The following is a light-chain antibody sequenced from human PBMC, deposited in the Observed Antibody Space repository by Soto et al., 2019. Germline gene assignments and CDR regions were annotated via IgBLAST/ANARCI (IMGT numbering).Light chain of an antibody. CDR3: QQYNNWPGA. V-gene: IGKV3-15*01. Sequence: EIVMTQSPATLSVSPGERATFSCRASQSVSSNLAWYQHKPGQAPRLVIYGASTRATGIPARFSGSGSGTEFTLTVSSLQPEDFAVYYCQQYNNWPGAFGPGTTVEI. CDR1: QSVSSN. CDR2: GAS. J-gene: IGKJ1*01.